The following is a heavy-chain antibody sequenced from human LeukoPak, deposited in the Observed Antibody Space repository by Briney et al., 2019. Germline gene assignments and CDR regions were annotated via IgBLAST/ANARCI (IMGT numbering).Heavy chain of an antibody. V-gene: IGHV4-39*01. CDR1: GGSMRRSTYQ. CDR3: ARHVQSGSYYVRVLDS. Sequence: PSETLSLTCTVSGGSMRRSTYQWGWIRQPPGKGLEWIGSVYHSGSTSYNPSLKSRATISVDTSKMQFSLEVTSVTAADTAVYYCARHVQSGSYYVRVLDSWGQGTLVIVSS. J-gene: IGHJ4*02. CDR2: VYHSGST. D-gene: IGHD3-10*01.